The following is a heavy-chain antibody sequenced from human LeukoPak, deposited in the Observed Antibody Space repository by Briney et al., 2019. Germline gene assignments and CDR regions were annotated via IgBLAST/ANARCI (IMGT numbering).Heavy chain of an antibody. V-gene: IGHV4-38-2*01. CDR2: IYHTGDI. CDR1: GFSVNSNYY. D-gene: IGHD4/OR15-4a*01. CDR3: ARSWANLYYFDY. Sequence: PSETLSLTCSVPGFSVNSNYYWGWVRQSPGKGLEWIGNIYHTGDIFHNPSLESRVTMSVDTSKNQFFLKLTSVTAADTAVYYCARSWANLYYFDYWGQGALVAVSS. J-gene: IGHJ4*02.